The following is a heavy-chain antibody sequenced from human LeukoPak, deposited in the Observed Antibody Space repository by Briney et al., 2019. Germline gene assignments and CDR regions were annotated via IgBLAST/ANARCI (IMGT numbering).Heavy chain of an antibody. J-gene: IGHJ5*02. D-gene: IGHD2-15*01. CDR1: GGSISSGGYY. Sequence: PSETLSLTCTVSGGSISSGGYYWSWIRQHPGKGLECIGYIYYSGSTYYNPSLKSRVTISVDTSKNQFSLKLSSVTAADTAVYYCASTYCSGGSCYRGWFDPWGQGTLVTVSS. CDR2: IYYSGST. CDR3: ASTYCSGGSCYRGWFDP. V-gene: IGHV4-31*03.